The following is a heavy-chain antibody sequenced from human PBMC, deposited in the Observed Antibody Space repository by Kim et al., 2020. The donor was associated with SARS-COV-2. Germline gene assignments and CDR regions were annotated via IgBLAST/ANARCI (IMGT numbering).Heavy chain of an antibody. CDR3: AKDRLNNTYPRIDY. D-gene: IGHD2-2*02. J-gene: IGHJ4*02. Sequence: YADSAKGRFTISRNDSKNTLYLQMNSLRAEDTAVYYCAKDRLNNTYPRIDYWGQGTLVTVS. V-gene: IGHV3-23*01.